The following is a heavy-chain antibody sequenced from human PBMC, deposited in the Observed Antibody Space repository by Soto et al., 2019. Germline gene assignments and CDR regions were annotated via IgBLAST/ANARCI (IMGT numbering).Heavy chain of an antibody. Sequence: SVKVSSQTCGGSLPPFSLVWVRQGPGQGLEWMGGIIPIFSKTNFAPKFQGRVTFTADESTRTVYMELSSLRSEDTAIYYCATDVVRSTGGDSWGQGILVTGCS. CDR2: IIPIFSKT. CDR3: ATDVVRSTGGDS. D-gene: IGHD7-27*01. J-gene: IGHJ4*02. V-gene: IGHV1-69*13. CDR1: GGSLPPFS.